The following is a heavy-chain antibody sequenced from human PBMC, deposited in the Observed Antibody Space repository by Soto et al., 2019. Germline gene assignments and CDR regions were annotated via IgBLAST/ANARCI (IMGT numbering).Heavy chain of an antibody. D-gene: IGHD2-2*01. CDR2: ISFDGREK. V-gene: IGHV3-30*04. Sequence: PGRLLRLSCAASRIALRGSAFHWVRQAPGKGLGGVALISFDGREKLYGDSVKGRFTISRDNSTRTVFLQVDSLRHEDTAVYFYERALCSLTCCSHHGGSQNISYYGMDVWGQGTTVTVSS. CDR1: RIALRGSA. J-gene: IGHJ6*02. CDR3: ERALCSLTCCSHHGGSQNISYYGMDV.